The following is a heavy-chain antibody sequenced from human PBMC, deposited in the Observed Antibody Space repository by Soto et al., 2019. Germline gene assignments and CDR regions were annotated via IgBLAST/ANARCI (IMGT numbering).Heavy chain of an antibody. CDR2: ISYDGSNK. V-gene: IGHV3-30*18. CDR1: GFTFSSYD. Sequence: QVQLVESGGGVVQPGRSLRLSCAASGFTFSSYDMHWVRQAAGKGLEWVAVISYDGSNKYYADSVKGRFTISRDNSKNTLYLQMNSLRSEDTAVYYCAKAPYSYGTDSDYWGQGTLVTVSS. CDR3: AKAPYSYGTDSDY. J-gene: IGHJ4*02. D-gene: IGHD5-18*01.